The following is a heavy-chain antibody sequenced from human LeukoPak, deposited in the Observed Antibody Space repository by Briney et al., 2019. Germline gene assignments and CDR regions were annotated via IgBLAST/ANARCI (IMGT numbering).Heavy chain of an antibody. CDR2: IYHSGST. J-gene: IGHJ4*02. Sequence: SETLSLTCAVYGGSFSGYYWSWIRQPPGKGLEWIGSIYHSGSTYYNPSLKSRVTVSVDTSRNQFSLKLNSATAADTAVYYCATHNIAMTGTGFDYWGQGTLVSVSS. V-gene: IGHV4-34*01. D-gene: IGHD1-1*01. CDR3: ATHNIAMTGTGFDY. CDR1: GGSFSGYY.